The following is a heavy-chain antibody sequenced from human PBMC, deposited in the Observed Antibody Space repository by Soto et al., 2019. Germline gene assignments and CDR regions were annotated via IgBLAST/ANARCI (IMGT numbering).Heavy chain of an antibody. V-gene: IGHV3-48*03. CDR3: ARLLGSYCGGDCYSAWDYFGY. CDR1: GLTFSNYE. Sequence: GGSLRLSCAASGLTFSNYEMNWVRQAPGKGLEWVSYISSSGSRIYYADSVKGRFTISRDNAKNSLYLQMNSLRAEDTAVYFYARLLGSYCGGDCYSAWDYFGYWGQGTLVTVSS. D-gene: IGHD2-21*02. J-gene: IGHJ4*02. CDR2: ISSSGSRI.